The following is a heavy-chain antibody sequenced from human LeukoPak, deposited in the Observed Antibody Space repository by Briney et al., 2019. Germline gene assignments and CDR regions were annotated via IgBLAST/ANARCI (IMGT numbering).Heavy chain of an antibody. V-gene: IGHV3-23*01. CDR2: ISGSGGST. D-gene: IGHD1-26*01. J-gene: IGHJ4*02. CDR1: GFTFSSHA. CDR3: AKAFEWELLLIDY. Sequence: PGGSLRLSCTPSGFTFSSHAMSWVRQAPGKGLEWVSAISGSGGSTYYADSVKGRFTISRDNSKNTLYLQMNSLRAEDTAVYYCAKAFEWELLLIDYWGQGTLVTVSS.